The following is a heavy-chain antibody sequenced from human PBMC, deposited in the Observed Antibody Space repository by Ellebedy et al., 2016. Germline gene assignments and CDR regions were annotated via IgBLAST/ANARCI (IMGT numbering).Heavy chain of an antibody. J-gene: IGHJ6*02. CDR3: ASPITIFGNYYYYGMDV. D-gene: IGHD3-3*01. CDR2: IIPIFGTA. V-gene: IGHV1-69*06. Sequence: SVKVSCXASGGTFSSYAISWVRQAPGQGLEWMGGIIPIFGTANYAQKFQGRVTITADKSTSTAYMELSSLRSEDTAVYYCASPITIFGNYYYYGMDVWGQGTTVTVSS. CDR1: GGTFSSYA.